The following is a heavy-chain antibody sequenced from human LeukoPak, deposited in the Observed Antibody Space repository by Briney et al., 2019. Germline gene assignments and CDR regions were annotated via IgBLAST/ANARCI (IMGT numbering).Heavy chain of an antibody. CDR1: GFTFTKFW. J-gene: IGHJ4*02. V-gene: IGHV3-7*01. Sequence: PGESLRLPCEASGFTFTKFWMSWVRQAPGKGLEWVANIQEDGKKENYVDSVRGRFTISRDNAKNSLYLQMNSLRAEDTAVYYCARARNDYGDYVFDFWGQGTLVTVSS. D-gene: IGHD4-17*01. CDR3: ARARNDYGDYVFDF. CDR2: IQEDGKKE.